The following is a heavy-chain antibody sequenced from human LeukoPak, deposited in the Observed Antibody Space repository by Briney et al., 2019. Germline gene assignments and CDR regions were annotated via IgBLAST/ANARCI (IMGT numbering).Heavy chain of an antibody. CDR3: ARDYDYDSSGYSSD. D-gene: IGHD3-22*01. CDR1: GFRFRLHS. CDR2: VSGGADNS. Sequence: PGGSLRLSCESSGFRFRLHSMTWVRQAAGKGLEWASSVSGGADNSYYADSVKGRFTVSRDYSKNILYLQMNSLRAEDTAVYYCARDYDYDSSGYSSDWGQGTLVTVSS. V-gene: IGHV3-23*01. J-gene: IGHJ4*02.